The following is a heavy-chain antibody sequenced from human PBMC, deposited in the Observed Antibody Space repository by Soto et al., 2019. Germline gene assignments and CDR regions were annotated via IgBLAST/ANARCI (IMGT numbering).Heavy chain of an antibody. V-gene: IGHV1-69*01. Sequence: QVQLVQSGAEVKKPGSSVKVSCKASGGTFGSYAISWVRQAPGQGLEWMGGIIPIPGTANYEQKFQGRVTIAADEYTRTAYRELSSLRSEDTAVYYCARSQGSSTSLEVYYYYYYGMDVWGQGTTVTVSS. CDR2: IIPIPGTA. CDR3: ARSQGSSTSLEVYYYYYYGMDV. CDR1: GGTFGSYA. D-gene: IGHD2-2*01. J-gene: IGHJ6*02.